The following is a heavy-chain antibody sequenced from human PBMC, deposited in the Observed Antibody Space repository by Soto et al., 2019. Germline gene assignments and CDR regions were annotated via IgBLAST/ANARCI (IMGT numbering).Heavy chain of an antibody. CDR1: GGTFSSYA. V-gene: IGHV1-69*01. CDR3: ARSETYYYGSGSYFWYYFDY. D-gene: IGHD3-10*01. Sequence: QVQLVQSGAEVKKPGSSVKVSCKASGGTFSSYAISWVRQAPGQGLEWMGGIIPIFGTANYAQKFQGRVTITADESTSKAYMELSSMRSEDTAVYYCARSETYYYGSGSYFWYYFDYWGQGTLVTVSS. J-gene: IGHJ4*02. CDR2: IIPIFGTA.